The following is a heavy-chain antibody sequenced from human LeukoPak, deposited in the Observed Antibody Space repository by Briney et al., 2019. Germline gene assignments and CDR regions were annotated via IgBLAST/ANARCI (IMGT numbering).Heavy chain of an antibody. J-gene: IGHJ4*02. CDR3: ARVRGVSRFDY. CDR2: IYYSGST. V-gene: IGHV4-59*01. D-gene: IGHD3-10*01. Sequence: SETLSLTCTVSGGSISSYYWSWIRQPPGKGLEWIGYIYYSGSTNYNPSLKSRVTISVDTSKNQFSLKLSSVTAADTAVYYCARVRGVSRFDYWGQGTLVTVSS. CDR1: GGSISSYY.